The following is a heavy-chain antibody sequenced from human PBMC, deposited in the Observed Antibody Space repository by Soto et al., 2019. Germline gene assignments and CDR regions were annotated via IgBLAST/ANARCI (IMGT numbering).Heavy chain of an antibody. Sequence: EAQLVESGGGLVQPGGSLRLSCAASGFSFSSYWMHWVRQAPEKGLEWVSRIDNEGTGTSYADSVRGRFTFSRDNAKNTLYSQMSSLRPEDTAVYYCTRLGGGHYFDSWGRGTLVTVSS. J-gene: IGHJ4*02. V-gene: IGHV3-74*01. CDR1: GFSFSSYW. D-gene: IGHD2-15*01. CDR2: IDNEGTGT. CDR3: TRLGGGHYFDS.